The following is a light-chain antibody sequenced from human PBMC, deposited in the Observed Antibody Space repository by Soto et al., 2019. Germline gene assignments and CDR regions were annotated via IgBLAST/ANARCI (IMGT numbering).Light chain of an antibody. Sequence: EIVLTQSPGTLSLSPGERATLSCRASQSVRNTYLAWYQQKPGQPPRLLIYGASKRQSGVPDRFSGGGSETDFTLSISSLEPEDFAVYYCQQYSGSVTFEGGTKVDIK. CDR3: QQYSGSVT. CDR1: QSVRNTY. CDR2: GAS. J-gene: IGKJ4*01. V-gene: IGKV3-20*01.